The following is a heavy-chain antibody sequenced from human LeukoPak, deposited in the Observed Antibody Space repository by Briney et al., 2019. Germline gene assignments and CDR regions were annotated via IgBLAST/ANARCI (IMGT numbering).Heavy chain of an antibody. J-gene: IGHJ5*02. V-gene: IGHV3-30*02. CDR3: ARVPVGYCSGGSCYSDHRNNWFDP. CDR1: GFIFKNYW. CDR2: IRYDGTNK. D-gene: IGHD2-15*01. Sequence: GGSLRLSCAASGFIFKNYWMSWVRQAPGKGLEWVAFIRYDGTNKYYADSVKGRFTISRDNSKNTLYLQMNSLRAEDTAVYYCARVPVGYCSGGSCYSDHRNNWFDPWGQGTLVTVSS.